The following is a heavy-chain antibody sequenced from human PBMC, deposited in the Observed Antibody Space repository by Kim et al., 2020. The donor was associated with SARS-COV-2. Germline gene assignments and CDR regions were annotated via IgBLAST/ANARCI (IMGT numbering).Heavy chain of an antibody. CDR3: TREKWELLRDAFDI. CDR2: IRSKAYGGTT. Sequence: GGSLRLSCTASGFTFGDYAMSWVRQAPGKGLEWGGFIRSKAYGGTTEYAASVKGRFTISRDDSKSIAYLQMNSLKTEDTAVYYCTREKWELLRDAFDIWGRGTMVPVSS. V-gene: IGHV3-49*04. CDR1: GFTFGDYA. J-gene: IGHJ3*02. D-gene: IGHD1-26*01.